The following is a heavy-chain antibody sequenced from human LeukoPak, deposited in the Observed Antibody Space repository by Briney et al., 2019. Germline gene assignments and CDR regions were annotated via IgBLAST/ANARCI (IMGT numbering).Heavy chain of an antibody. CDR1: GFTFSDYY. J-gene: IGHJ4*02. CDR2: VSSSGSTI. CDR3: AREPHYYGSGSFDY. D-gene: IGHD3-10*01. V-gene: IGHV3-11*01. Sequence: PGGSLRLSCAASGFTFSDYYMSWIRQAPGKGLEWVSYVSSSGSTIYYADSVKGRFTISRDNAKNSLYLQMNSPRAEDTAVYYCAREPHYYGSGSFDYWGQGTLVTVSS.